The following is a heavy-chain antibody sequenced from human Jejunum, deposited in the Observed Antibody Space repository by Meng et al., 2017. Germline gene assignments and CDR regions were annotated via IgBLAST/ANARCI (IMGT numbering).Heavy chain of an antibody. CDR3: ARDRHGQAPGFDP. J-gene: IGHJ5*02. D-gene: IGHD3/OR15-3a*01. CDR2: ISSTSTYI. Sequence: EVQLVESGGGLVKAGGSLRRSCAASGFTFSSYSMHWVRQAPGKGLEWVSSISSTSTYIYYADSMKGRFTVSRDNAKNSLQLQMDSLRAEDTAVYYCARDRHGQAPGFDPWGQGALVTVSS. CDR1: GFTFSSYS. V-gene: IGHV3-21*01.